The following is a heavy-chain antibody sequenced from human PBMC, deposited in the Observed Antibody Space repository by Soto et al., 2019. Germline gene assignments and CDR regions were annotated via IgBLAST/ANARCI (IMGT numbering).Heavy chain of an antibody. J-gene: IGHJ1*01. CDR3: AHLTVDCGGGTCSNSAEYFQH. Sequence: SGPTLVKPTQTLTLTCTFSGFSLNTGEVGVAWIRQPPGKALEWLALIYWDDDKRYSPSLKSRLTITKDTSRNQVVLIMTNMALVDTATYYCAHLTVDCGGGTCSNSAEYFQHWGQGTLVTVSS. CDR1: GFSLNTGEVG. D-gene: IGHD2-15*01. CDR2: IYWDDDK. V-gene: IGHV2-5*02.